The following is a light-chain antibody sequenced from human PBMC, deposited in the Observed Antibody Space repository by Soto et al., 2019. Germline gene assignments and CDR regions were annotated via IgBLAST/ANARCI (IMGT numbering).Light chain of an antibody. CDR1: QSISSW. Sequence: DIQMTQSPSTLSASVGDRVTITCRASQSISSWLAWYQQKPGKAPKLLIYDASSLESGVPSRFSGSGSGTEFTLTIRRLQPDDFATYYCQQYNSSYTFGQGTKLEIK. J-gene: IGKJ2*01. CDR2: DAS. CDR3: QQYNSSYT. V-gene: IGKV1-5*01.